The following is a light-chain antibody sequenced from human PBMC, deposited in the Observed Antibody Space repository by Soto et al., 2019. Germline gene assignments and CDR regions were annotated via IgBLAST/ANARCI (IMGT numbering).Light chain of an antibody. CDR1: QSVLSSSNNKNY. Sequence: DIVMTQSPDPLAVSLGERATINCKSSQSVLSSSNNKNYLVLYQQKPGPPTTLLIYSPSTRESGVPDRFSGRGSGTDCPLTISRRKAEDGAVYYCQNDYSGPITFGPGTRLEIK. V-gene: IGKV4-1*01. CDR3: QNDYSGPIT. CDR2: SPS. J-gene: IGKJ5*01.